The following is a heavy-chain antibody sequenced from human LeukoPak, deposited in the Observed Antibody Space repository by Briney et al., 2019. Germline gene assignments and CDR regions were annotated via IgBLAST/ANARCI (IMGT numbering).Heavy chain of an antibody. J-gene: IGHJ6*03. Sequence: SETLSLTCSVSSGSISSRSHYWVWLRQSPEKELEWIGSIYHSGTTYHNPSLKSRVTISVATSMNQFSLNLSGVTAADTAVYYCASQFSSTWYSLHFYYYMDVWGKGTTVTVSS. D-gene: IGHD6-13*01. CDR2: IYHSGTT. CDR1: SGSISSRSHY. CDR3: ASQFSSTWYSLHFYYYMDV. V-gene: IGHV4-39*01.